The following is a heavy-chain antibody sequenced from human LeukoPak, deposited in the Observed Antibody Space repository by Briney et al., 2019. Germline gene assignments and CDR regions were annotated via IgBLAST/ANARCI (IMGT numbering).Heavy chain of an antibody. CDR3: ARDWGGSGSYPYYFDY. CDR1: GGSISSSSYY. J-gene: IGHJ4*02. D-gene: IGHD3-10*01. Sequence: SETLSLTCTVSGGSISSSSYYWGWIRQPPGKGLEWIGSIYYSGSTYYNPSLKSRVTISVDTSKNQFSLKLSSVTAADTAVYYCARDWGGSGSYPYYFDYWGQGTLVTVSS. V-gene: IGHV4-39*07. CDR2: IYYSGST.